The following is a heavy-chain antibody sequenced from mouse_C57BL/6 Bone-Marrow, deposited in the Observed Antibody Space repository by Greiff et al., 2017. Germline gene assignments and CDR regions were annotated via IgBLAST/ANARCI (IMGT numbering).Heavy chain of an antibody. CDR2: IRSKSSNYAT. J-gene: IGHJ2*01. Sequence: EVKLVESGGGLVQPKGSLKLSCAASGFTFNTYAMHWVRQAPGKGLEWVARIRSKSSNYATYYADSVKDRFTISRDDSQSMLYLQMNNLKTEDTAMYYCVRGETVVATNYFDYWGQGTTLTVSS. D-gene: IGHD1-1*01. CDR3: VRGETVVATNYFDY. CDR1: GFTFNTYA. V-gene: IGHV10-3*01.